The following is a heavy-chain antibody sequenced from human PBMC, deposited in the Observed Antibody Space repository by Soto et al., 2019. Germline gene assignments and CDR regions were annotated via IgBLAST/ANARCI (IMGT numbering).Heavy chain of an antibody. Sequence: SETLSLTCSVSGDSIASGGYSWSWIRQPPGKGLEWIGYAYYTGTTYYSPSLKSRVVISVDRAKNQFSLRLNSVTAADTAVYYCPTVLTNYSEANEDGLDVWGRGTSVTVSS. CDR3: PTVLTNYSEANEDGLDV. J-gene: IGHJ6*02. D-gene: IGHD2-21*01. CDR1: GDSIASGGYS. V-gene: IGHV4-30-2*01. CDR2: AYYTGTT.